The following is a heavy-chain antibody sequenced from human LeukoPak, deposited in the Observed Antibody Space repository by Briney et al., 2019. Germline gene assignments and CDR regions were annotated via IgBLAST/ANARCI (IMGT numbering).Heavy chain of an antibody. CDR1: GYTFTSYG. V-gene: IGHV1-8*02. J-gene: IGHJ3*02. CDR2: MNPNSGNT. CDR3: ARGAYCGGDCLPGAFDI. Sequence: GASVKVSCKASGYTFTSYGISWVRQATGQGLEWMGWMNPNSGNTGYAQKFQGRVTMTRNTSISTAYMELSSLRSEDTAVYYCARGAYCGGDCLPGAFDIWGQGTMVTVSS. D-gene: IGHD2-21*02.